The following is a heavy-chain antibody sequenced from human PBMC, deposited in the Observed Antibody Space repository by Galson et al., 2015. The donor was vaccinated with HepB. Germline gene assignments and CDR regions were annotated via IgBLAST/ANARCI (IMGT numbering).Heavy chain of an antibody. Sequence: PALVLPTQTLTLTCTFSGFALTTFGVGVGWIRQPPGKALEFLALIYWNDDQRFSPPRKNRIPSTKDTAKSQVVLTLTNMDPMDTATYYGAHSPRNYGSGYFLSENFPHWGPGTLVLVSS. CDR3: AHSPRNYGSGYFLSENFPH. D-gene: IGHD3-22*01. J-gene: IGHJ1*01. CDR1: GFALTTFGVG. CDR2: IYWNDDQ. V-gene: IGHV2-5*01.